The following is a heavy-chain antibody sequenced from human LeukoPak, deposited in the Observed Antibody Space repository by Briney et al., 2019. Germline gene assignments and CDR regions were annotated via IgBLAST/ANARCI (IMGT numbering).Heavy chain of an antibody. J-gene: IGHJ4*02. Sequence: GSLRLFCAASGFTFSSHWMHWVRQAPGKGLVWVSRINSDGSSTSYADSVKGRFTISRDNAKNTLYLQMNSLRAEDTAVYYCARADSRYCSSTSCYRSYDYWGQGTLVTVSS. D-gene: IGHD2-2*01. CDR3: ARADSRYCSSTSCYRSYDY. V-gene: IGHV3-74*01. CDR2: INSDGSST. CDR1: GFTFSSHW.